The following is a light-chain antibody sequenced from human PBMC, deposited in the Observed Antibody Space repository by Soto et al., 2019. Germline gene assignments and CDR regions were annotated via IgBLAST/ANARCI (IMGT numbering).Light chain of an antibody. J-gene: IGKJ2*01. CDR2: AAS. CDR1: QSISSY. CDR3: QQSYSMPQT. Sequence: DIQMTQSPSSLSASVGDRVTITCRASQSISSYLNWYQQKPGNAPKLLIYAASSLQSGVLSRFSGSGSGTDFTLTISSLQPEDSATLYCQQSYSMPQTFGQGTKLEIK. V-gene: IGKV1-39*01.